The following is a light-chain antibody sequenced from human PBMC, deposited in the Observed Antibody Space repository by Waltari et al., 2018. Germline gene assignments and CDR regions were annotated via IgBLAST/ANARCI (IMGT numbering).Light chain of an antibody. V-gene: IGKV3-15*01. J-gene: IGKJ4*01. CDR2: GAS. CDR3: QQYDDWPPLT. CDR1: QSVSTN. Sequence: EIVMTQSPATLSVSPGERATLSCRASQSVSTNLAGYQQKSGQAPRLLIYGASTRATGIPVRFSGSGSGTEFTLTISSLQSEDFAVYYCQQYDDWPPLTFGGGTKVEIK.